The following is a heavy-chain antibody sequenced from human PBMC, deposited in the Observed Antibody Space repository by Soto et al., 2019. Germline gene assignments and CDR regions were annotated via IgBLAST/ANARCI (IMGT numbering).Heavy chain of an antibody. J-gene: IGHJ5*02. V-gene: IGHV4-39*01. CDR2: IYYSGST. D-gene: IGHD2-21*02. CDR1: GVSISSSSYF. Sequence: SDTLSLTCSVSGVSISSSSYFWGWIRQPPGKGLEWIGSIYYSGSTYYNPSLKSRVTVSVDTSKNQFSLKLSSVTAADTAVYYCARHPSDFWFEPWGQGTLVTVSS. CDR3: ARHPSDFWFEP.